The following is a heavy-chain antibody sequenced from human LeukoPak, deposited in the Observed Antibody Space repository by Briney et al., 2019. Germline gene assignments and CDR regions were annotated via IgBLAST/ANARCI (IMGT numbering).Heavy chain of an antibody. CDR1: GGSISSTNYF. D-gene: IGHD6-19*01. CDR3: ASWSGWSIDY. V-gene: IGHV4-39*07. J-gene: IGHJ4*02. Sequence: SETLSLTCSVSGGSISSTNYFWGWIRQPPGEGLEWIGSIYYGGTTYYNPSLKSRVTISVDTSKNQFSLKLSSVTAADTAVYYCASWSGWSIDYWGQGTLVTVSS. CDR2: IYYGGTT.